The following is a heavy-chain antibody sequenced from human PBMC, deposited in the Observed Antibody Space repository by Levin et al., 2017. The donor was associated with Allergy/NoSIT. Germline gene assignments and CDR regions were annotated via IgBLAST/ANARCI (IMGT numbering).Heavy chain of an antibody. CDR1: GGSISIFS. Sequence: SETLSLICTVSGGSISIFSWSWIRQSPGRGLEYIGYITHTGRTNFNPSFKSRLTMSVDTSKNQSSLKLTSLTAADTATYFCARDTGGFAFDLCGQGTLVTVSS. J-gene: IGHJ3*01. D-gene: IGHD1-1*01. V-gene: IGHV4-59*12. CDR2: ITHTGRT. CDR3: ARDTGGFAFDL.